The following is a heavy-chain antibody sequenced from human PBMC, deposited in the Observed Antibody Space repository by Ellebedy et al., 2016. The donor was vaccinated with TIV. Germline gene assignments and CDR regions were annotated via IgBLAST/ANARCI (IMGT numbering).Heavy chain of an antibody. D-gene: IGHD6-13*01. CDR2: ISGSGGST. V-gene: IGHV3-23*01. J-gene: IGHJ4*02. CDR3: AKGLSKAAAGIRY. CDR1: GFTFSSYA. Sequence: GESLKISCAASGFTFSSYAMSWVRQAPGKGLEWVSAISGSGGSTYYADSVKGRFTISRDNSKNTLYLQMNSLRAEDTAVYYCAKGLSKAAAGIRYWGQGTLVTVSS.